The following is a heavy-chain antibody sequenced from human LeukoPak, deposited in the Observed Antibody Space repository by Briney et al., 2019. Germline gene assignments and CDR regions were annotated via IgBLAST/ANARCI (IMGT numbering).Heavy chain of an antibody. V-gene: IGHV4-39*02. J-gene: IGHJ4*02. Sequence: SETLSLTCTFSGGSISSYYWGWIRQPPGKGLEWIGSIYYSGSTYYNPSLKSRLTISVDTSKNYFSLKLNSVTAADTAVYYCARGSVGGDHFWGQGTLVTVSS. D-gene: IGHD3-10*01. CDR1: GGSISSYY. CDR3: ARGSVGGDHF. CDR2: IYYSGST.